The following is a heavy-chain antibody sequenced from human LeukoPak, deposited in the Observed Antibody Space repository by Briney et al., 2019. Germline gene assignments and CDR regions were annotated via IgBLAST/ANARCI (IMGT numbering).Heavy chain of an antibody. J-gene: IGHJ4*02. D-gene: IGHD6-13*01. CDR2: IYHSGST. V-gene: IGHV4-30-2*01. CDR1: GGSISSGGYY. Sequence: PSQTLSLTCTVSGGSISSGGYYWSWIRQPPGKGLEWIGYIYHSGSTYYNPSLKSRVTISVDRSKNQFSLKLSSVTAADTAVYYCAALGGYSSSRTGTYFDYWGQGTLVTVSS. CDR3: AALGGYSSSRTGTYFDY.